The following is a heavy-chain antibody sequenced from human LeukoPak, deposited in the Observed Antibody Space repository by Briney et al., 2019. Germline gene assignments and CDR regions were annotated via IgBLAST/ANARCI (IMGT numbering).Heavy chain of an antibody. J-gene: IGHJ4*02. CDR2: ISGSGGST. Sequence: PGGSLRLPCAASGFTFSSYAMSWVRQAPGKGLEWVSAISGSGGSTYYANSVKGRFTISRDNSKNTLYLQMNSLRAEDTAVYYCAKDRVSVYYYDSSGYYYFDYWGQGTLVTVSS. CDR3: AKDRVSVYYYDSSGYYYFDY. V-gene: IGHV3-23*01. D-gene: IGHD3-22*01. CDR1: GFTFSSYA.